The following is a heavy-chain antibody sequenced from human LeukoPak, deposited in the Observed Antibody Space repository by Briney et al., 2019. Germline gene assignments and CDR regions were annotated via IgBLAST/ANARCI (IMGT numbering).Heavy chain of an antibody. D-gene: IGHD6-19*01. CDR3: ARARLSYSSGWYVRDAFDI. Sequence: PSETLSLTCTVSGGSISSYYWSWIRQPPGKGLEWIGYIYYSGSTNYNPSLKSRVTISVDTSKNQFSLKLSSVTAADTAVYYCARARLSYSSGWYVRDAFDIWGQGTMVTVSS. CDR2: IYYSGST. CDR1: GGSISSYY. V-gene: IGHV4-59*01. J-gene: IGHJ3*02.